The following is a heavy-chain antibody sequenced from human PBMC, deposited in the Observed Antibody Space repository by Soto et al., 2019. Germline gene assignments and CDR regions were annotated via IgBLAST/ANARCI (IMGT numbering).Heavy chain of an antibody. Sequence: EVQLVESGGGLVRPWESLRLSCAASGFTFSSYTMTWVRQAPGKGLEWVSSISFSSTNIHYADSVKGRFTISRDNPKNSLYLQMNSLRVDDTAVYYCARGAGDLPYWGQGTLVTVS. D-gene: IGHD7-27*01. J-gene: IGHJ4*02. V-gene: IGHV3-21*01. CDR2: ISFSSTNI. CDR3: ARGAGDLPY. CDR1: GFTFSSYT.